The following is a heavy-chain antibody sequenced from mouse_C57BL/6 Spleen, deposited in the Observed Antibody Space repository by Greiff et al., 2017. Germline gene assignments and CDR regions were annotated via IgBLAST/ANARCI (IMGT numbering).Heavy chain of an antibody. V-gene: IGHV1-72*01. CDR2: IDPNSGGT. J-gene: IGHJ2*01. CDR1: GYSFTSYW. CDR3: ARGDDYVVFDD. D-gene: IGHD2-4*01. Sequence: QVQLQQSGAELVKLGASVSLSCKASGYSFTSYWMHWVKQRPGRGLVWIGRIDPNSGGTKSNEKFKSMASLTVGKPSCTAYMQLSSLTSEGSAVYYCARGDDYVVFDDWGEGGTHRVSS.